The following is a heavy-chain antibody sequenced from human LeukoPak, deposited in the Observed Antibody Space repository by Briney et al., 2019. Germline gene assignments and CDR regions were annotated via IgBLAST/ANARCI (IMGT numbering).Heavy chain of an antibody. CDR3: ARGSYCSGGVCPAPFDS. V-gene: IGHV3-72*01. CDR1: GFSFSDYY. Sequence: GGSLRLSCAASGFSFSDYYMDWVRQVPGKGLEWIGRSRSKGHRYSTEYAASVRGRFTVSRDESKDLLFLQMTSLKSEDTAVYYCARGSYCSGGVCPAPFDSWGQGSLVTVSS. D-gene: IGHD2-8*02. J-gene: IGHJ4*02. CDR2: SRSKGHRYST.